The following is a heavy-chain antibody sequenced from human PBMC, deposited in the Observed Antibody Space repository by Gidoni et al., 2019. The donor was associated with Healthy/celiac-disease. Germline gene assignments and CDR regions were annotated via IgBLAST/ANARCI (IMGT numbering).Heavy chain of an antibody. D-gene: IGHD4-17*01. CDR3: SNYGGNGALGY. J-gene: IGHJ4*02. Sequence: QVQLVEAGGGVVQPGRSLRLACAAPGFTFSSYGMHWVSQAPGKGLEWVAVISYDGSTKYYADSVKGRFTISRDNSKNTLYLQMNSLRAEDTAVYYCSNYGGNGALGYWGQGTLVTVSS. V-gene: IGHV3-30*03. CDR1: GFTFSSYG. CDR2: ISYDGSTK.